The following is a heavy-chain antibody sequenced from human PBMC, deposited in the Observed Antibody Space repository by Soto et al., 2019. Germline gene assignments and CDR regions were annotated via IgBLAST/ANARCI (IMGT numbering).Heavy chain of an antibody. CDR2: ISSNGGST. CDR1: GFTFSSYA. Sequence: EVQLVESGGGLVQPGGSLRLSCAASGFTFSSYAMHWVRQAPGKGLEYVSAISSNGGSTYYANSVKGRFTISRDNSKNTLYLQMGSLRAEDMAVYYCARRHGYNFDYWGQGTLVTVSS. D-gene: IGHD5-12*01. J-gene: IGHJ4*02. CDR3: ARRHGYNFDY. V-gene: IGHV3-64*01.